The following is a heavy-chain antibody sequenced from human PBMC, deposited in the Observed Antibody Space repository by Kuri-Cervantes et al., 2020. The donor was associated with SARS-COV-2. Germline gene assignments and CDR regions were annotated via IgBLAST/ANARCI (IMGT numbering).Heavy chain of an antibody. CDR3: AKGAYYYDSSGYSGDY. J-gene: IGHJ4*02. V-gene: IGHV3-30*04. CDR2: ISYDGSNK. D-gene: IGHD3-22*01. CDR1: GFTFSSYA. Sequence: GGSLRLSCAASGFTFSSYAMHWVRQAPGKGLEWVAVISYDGSNKYYADSVKGRFTISRDNSKNMLYLQMNSLRAEDTAVYYCAKGAYYYDSSGYSGDYWGQGTLVTVSS.